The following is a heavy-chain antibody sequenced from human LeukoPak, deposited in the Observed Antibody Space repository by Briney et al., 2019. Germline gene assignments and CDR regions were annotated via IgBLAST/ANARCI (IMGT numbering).Heavy chain of an antibody. J-gene: IGHJ6*02. V-gene: IGHV4-59*08. CDR3: ARYNTYYYDSGGHLSPFYYYYGMDV. D-gene: IGHD3-22*01. Sequence: SETLSLTCTVSGGSISSYYWSWIRQPPGKGLEWIGYIYYSGSTNYNPSLKSRVTISVDTSKNQFSLKLSSVTAADTAVYYCARYNTYYYDSGGHLSPFYYYYGMDVWGQGTTVTVSS. CDR1: GGSISSYY. CDR2: IYYSGST.